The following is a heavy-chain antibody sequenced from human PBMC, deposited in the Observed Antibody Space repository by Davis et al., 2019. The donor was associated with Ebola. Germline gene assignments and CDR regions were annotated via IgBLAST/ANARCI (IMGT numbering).Heavy chain of an antibody. V-gene: IGHV4-59*01. Sequence: SETLSLTCNVSGGSLSTYYWSWIRQPPGKGLEWIGYIFYRGSTNYNPSLKSRVTMSQDTSKNQFFLRLTSLTAADTAVYYCAREPLWMEDAYDIWGQGKLVTVSS. CDR1: GGSLSTYY. J-gene: IGHJ3*02. CDR3: AREPLWMEDAYDI. D-gene: IGHD5-12*01. CDR2: IFYRGST.